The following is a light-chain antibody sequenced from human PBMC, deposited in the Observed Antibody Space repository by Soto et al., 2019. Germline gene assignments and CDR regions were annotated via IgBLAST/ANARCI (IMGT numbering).Light chain of an antibody. V-gene: IGKV1-39*01. CDR1: QSISTY. CDR3: QQSYGVPRT. Sequence: DIQVTQSPSSLSASVGDRVTITCRTSQSISTYFNWYQQTPGKAPKLLIHGASSLQSGVPSRFSGGGFGTDFTLTINGLQPEDFATYSCQQSYGVPRTFGQGTRVEIK. J-gene: IGKJ1*01. CDR2: GAS.